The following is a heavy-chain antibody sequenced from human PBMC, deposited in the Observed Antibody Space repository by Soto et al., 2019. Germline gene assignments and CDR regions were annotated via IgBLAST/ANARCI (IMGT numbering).Heavy chain of an antibody. D-gene: IGHD3-3*01. V-gene: IGHV5-51*01. Sequence: GESLKISCQASGYTFINNWIGWVRQKPGKGLEWLGIIYPGLSETRYSPSFRGHVTISRDNAKNSLFLQMDSLRAEDTAIYYCAKDVEWSLDFWGQGTLVTVSS. J-gene: IGHJ4*02. CDR1: GYTFINNW. CDR3: AKDVEWSLDF. CDR2: IYPGLSET.